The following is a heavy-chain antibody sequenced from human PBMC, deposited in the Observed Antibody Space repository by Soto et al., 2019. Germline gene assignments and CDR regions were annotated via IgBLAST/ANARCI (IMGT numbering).Heavy chain of an antibody. Sequence: PGGSLRLSCAASGFTFSSYAMSWVRQAPGKGLEWVSAISGSGGSTYYADSVKGRFTISRDNSKNTLYLQMNSLRAEDTAVYYCAKTTKWIQLWSTPPFDYWGQGTLVTVSS. CDR2: ISGSGGST. V-gene: IGHV3-23*01. CDR1: GFTFSSYA. D-gene: IGHD5-18*01. J-gene: IGHJ4*02. CDR3: AKTTKWIQLWSTPPFDY.